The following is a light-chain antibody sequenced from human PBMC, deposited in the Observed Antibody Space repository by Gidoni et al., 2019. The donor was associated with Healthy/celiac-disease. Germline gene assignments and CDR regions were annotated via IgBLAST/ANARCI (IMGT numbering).Light chain of an antibody. CDR2: SNN. J-gene: IGLJ2*01. Sequence: HSVLTQPLSASGTPGQRVTNSCSGRSSNIGSNTVNWYQQLPGTAPKLPIYSNNPRPSGGPDRFSGSKSGASASLAISGLQSEDEADYYCAAWDDSLNCVVFGGGTKLTV. CDR3: AAWDDSLNCVV. V-gene: IGLV1-44*01. CDR1: SSNIGSNT.